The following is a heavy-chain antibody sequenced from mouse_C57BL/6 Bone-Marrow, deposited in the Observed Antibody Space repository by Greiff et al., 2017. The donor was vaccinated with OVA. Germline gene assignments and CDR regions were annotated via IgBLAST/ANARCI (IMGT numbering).Heavy chain of an antibody. CDR2: IYPGSGST. D-gene: IGHD1-1*01. J-gene: IGHJ4*01. CDR1: GYTFTSYW. V-gene: IGHV1-55*01. CDR3: ARRFTTVDYYAMDY. Sequence: QVQLQQPGAELVMPGASVKLSCKASGYTFTSYWMHWVKQRPGQGLEWIGDIYPGSGSTNYNEKFKSKATLTVDTSSSTAYMQLSSLTSEDSAVYYCARRFTTVDYYAMDYWGQGTSVTVSS.